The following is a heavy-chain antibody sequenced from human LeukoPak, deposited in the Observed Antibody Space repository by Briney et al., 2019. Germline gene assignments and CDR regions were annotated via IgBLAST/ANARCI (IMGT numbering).Heavy chain of an antibody. CDR2: IIPILGIA. V-gene: IGHV1-69*04. Sequence: SVKVSCKASGYTFTSYGISWVRQAPGQGLEWMGRIIPILGIANYAQKFQGRVTITADKSTSTAYMELSSLRSEDTAVYYCARPQYYYDSSGYYWGAFDIWGQGTMVTVSS. D-gene: IGHD3-22*01. CDR1: GYTFTSYG. CDR3: ARPQYYYDSSGYYWGAFDI. J-gene: IGHJ3*02.